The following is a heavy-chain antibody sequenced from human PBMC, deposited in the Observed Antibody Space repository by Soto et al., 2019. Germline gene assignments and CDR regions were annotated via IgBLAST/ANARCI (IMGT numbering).Heavy chain of an antibody. D-gene: IGHD6-13*01. CDR1: GYTFSNFW. Sequence: PGESLKISCQCSGYTFSNFWIGWVRQLPGKGLEWMGIIYPGDHETRYSPSFHGKVTISADKSINTPYLQRNNLEASATAFYFCEGSTRSSPYFDFWGQGALVTVSS. CDR2: IYPGDHET. CDR3: EGSTRSSPYFDF. V-gene: IGHV5-51*01. J-gene: IGHJ4*02.